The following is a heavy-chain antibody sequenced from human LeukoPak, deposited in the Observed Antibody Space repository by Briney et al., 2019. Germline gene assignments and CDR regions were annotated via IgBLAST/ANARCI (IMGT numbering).Heavy chain of an antibody. V-gene: IGHV4-39*01. Sequence: SETLSLTCSVSSDSITSSSYLWVWVRQPPGKGLEWIGDIYSNGHISYNPSLKSRAAISVDTSKSQFSLNLSFVTAADTAVYYCARRHYGSGNIDSWGQGTLVTVSS. J-gene: IGHJ4*02. CDR1: SDSITSSSYL. D-gene: IGHD3-10*01. CDR3: ARRHYGSGNIDS. CDR2: IYSNGHI.